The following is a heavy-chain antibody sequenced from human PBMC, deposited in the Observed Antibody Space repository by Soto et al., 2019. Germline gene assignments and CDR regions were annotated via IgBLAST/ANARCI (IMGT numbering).Heavy chain of an antibody. CDR2: MNPNSGNT. CDR1: GYTFTNYD. Sequence: QVQLVQSGAEVKNPGASVKVSCKASGYTFTNYDINWVRQATGQGLEWMGWMNPNSGNTGYAQNFQGRGTLTRNTSIRTASMELSSLRSEDTAVYYCARPLRYCSSTSCQYYFDYWGQGTLVTVSS. J-gene: IGHJ4*02. V-gene: IGHV1-8*01. CDR3: ARPLRYCSSTSCQYYFDY. D-gene: IGHD2-2*01.